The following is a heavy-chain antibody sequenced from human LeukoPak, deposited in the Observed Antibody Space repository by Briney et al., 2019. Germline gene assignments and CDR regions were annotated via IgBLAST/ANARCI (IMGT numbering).Heavy chain of an antibody. CDR1: GGSISSYY. CDR2: IYYSGST. V-gene: IGHV4-59*01. J-gene: IGHJ4*02. CDR3: AREISGYDWFDY. Sequence: SETLSLTCTVSGGSISSYYWSWIRQPPGKGLEWIGYIYYSGSTNYNPSLKSRVTISVDTSKNQFSLKLSSVTAADPAVYYCAREISGYDWFDYWGQGTLVTVSS. D-gene: IGHD5-12*01.